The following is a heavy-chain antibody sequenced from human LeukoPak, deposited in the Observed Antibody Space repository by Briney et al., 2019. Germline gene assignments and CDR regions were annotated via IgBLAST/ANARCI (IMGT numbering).Heavy chain of an antibody. D-gene: IGHD6-19*01. J-gene: IGHJ4*02. CDR2: ISSSSSTI. Sequence: PGGSLRLSCAASGFTFSSYSMNWVRQAPGKGLEWVSYISSSSSTIYYADSVKGRFTISRDNAKNSLYLQMNSLRAEDTAVYYCAKLEDSSGWYFSFFDYWGQGTLVTVSS. CDR3: AKLEDSSGWYFSFFDY. CDR1: GFTFSSYS. V-gene: IGHV3-48*01.